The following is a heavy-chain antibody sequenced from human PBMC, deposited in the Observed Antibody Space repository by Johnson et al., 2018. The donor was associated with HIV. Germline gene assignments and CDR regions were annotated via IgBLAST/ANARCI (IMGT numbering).Heavy chain of an antibody. CDR2: ISYDGSNK. CDR1: GFTFSSHS. J-gene: IGHJ3*01. Sequence: LVESGGGVVQPGRSLRLSCAASGFTFSSHSMYWVRQAQGKGLEWVAVISYDGSNKYYADSVKGRFTISRDNSKNRLYLQMNRLRAEDSAVYYCARERRAVVRGVFDHGGQGTSVTVSS. V-gene: IGHV3-30*04. CDR3: ARERRAVVRGVFDH. D-gene: IGHD2-15*01.